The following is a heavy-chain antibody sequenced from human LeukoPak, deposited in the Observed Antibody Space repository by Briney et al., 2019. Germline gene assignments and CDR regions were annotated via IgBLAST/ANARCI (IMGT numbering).Heavy chain of an antibody. J-gene: IGHJ6*02. Sequence: PGGSLRLSCAASGFTFSSYSMNWVRQAPGKGLEWVSYISSSSSTIYYADSVKGRFTISRDNAKNSLYLQMNSLRAEDTAVYYCASGIAAALDVWGQGTTVTVSS. V-gene: IGHV3-48*04. CDR1: GFTFSSYS. CDR2: ISSSSSTI. CDR3: ASGIAAALDV. D-gene: IGHD6-13*01.